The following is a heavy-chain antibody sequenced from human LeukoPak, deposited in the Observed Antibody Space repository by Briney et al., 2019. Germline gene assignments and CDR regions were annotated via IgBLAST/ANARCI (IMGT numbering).Heavy chain of an antibody. J-gene: IGHJ4*02. CDR3: ARDPGGTDWYNFDF. CDR1: GGSISGHF. V-gene: IGHV4-59*11. CDR2: IHSSGST. Sequence: SDTLSLTCTVSGGSISGHFWSWFRRPPGKGLENIGYIHSSGSTNYNPSFGSRVTVSLEMSKNQFSLTLTSVTAADTAVYYCARDPGGTDWYNFDFWGQGILVTVSS. D-gene: IGHD3-9*01.